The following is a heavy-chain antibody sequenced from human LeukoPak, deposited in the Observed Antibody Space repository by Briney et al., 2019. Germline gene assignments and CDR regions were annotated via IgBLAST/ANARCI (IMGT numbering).Heavy chain of an antibody. CDR2: VWYDESNK. CDR3: ARSPNYGDYSSVDY. J-gene: IGHJ4*02. CDR1: GFTFRSYD. D-gene: IGHD4-17*01. Sequence: GGSLRLSCAASGFTFRSYDMHWVRQAPGKGLEWVAVVWYDESNKYYVDSVKGRFTISRDNSKNTLYLQMNSLRAEDTAVYYCARSPNYGDYSSVDYWGQGTLVTVSS. V-gene: IGHV3-33*03.